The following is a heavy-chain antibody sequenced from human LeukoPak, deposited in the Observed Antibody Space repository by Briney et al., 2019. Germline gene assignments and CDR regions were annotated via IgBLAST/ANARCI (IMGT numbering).Heavy chain of an antibody. CDR3: AKLRDTTGYSPVDY. V-gene: IGHV3-30*02. Sequence: QPGGSLRLSCAASGFTFSSYGMHWVRQAPGKGLEWVAFIRYDGSNKYYADSVKGRFTISRDSSRNTLDLQMNSLRAEDTALYYCAKLRDTTGYSPVDYWGQGTLVTVSS. CDR2: IRYDGSNK. J-gene: IGHJ4*02. CDR1: GFTFSSYG. D-gene: IGHD3-22*01.